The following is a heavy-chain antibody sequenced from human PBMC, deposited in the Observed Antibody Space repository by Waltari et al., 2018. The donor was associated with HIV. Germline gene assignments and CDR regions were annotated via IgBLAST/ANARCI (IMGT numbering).Heavy chain of an antibody. CDR3: ARGGSGYSSGWFPDFDY. Sequence: QVQLVQSGAEVKKPGSSVKVSCKASGSTLSSYAISWVRQDPGQGLEWMGGIIPIFGTANYAQKVQGRVTITADESTSTAYMELSSLRSEDTAVYYCARGGSGYSSGWFPDFDYWGQGTLVTVSS. CDR1: GSTLSSYA. V-gene: IGHV1-69*01. CDR2: IIPIFGTA. D-gene: IGHD6-19*01. J-gene: IGHJ4*02.